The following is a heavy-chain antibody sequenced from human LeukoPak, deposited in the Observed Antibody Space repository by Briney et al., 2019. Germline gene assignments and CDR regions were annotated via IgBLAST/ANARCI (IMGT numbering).Heavy chain of an antibody. CDR1: QSIVSSRY. D-gene: IGHD3-10*01. V-gene: IGHV3-66*02. Sequence: PGGSLRLSCSASQSIVSSRYMSWVRQAPGKGLEWVSIIYDGDKTYYADSVKGRFTISRDNSKNTLYLQMNSLRAEDTAVYYCAEDRGVRGDPGYFDYWGQGTLVTVSS. CDR3: AEDRGVRGDPGYFDY. CDR2: IYDGDKT. J-gene: IGHJ4*02.